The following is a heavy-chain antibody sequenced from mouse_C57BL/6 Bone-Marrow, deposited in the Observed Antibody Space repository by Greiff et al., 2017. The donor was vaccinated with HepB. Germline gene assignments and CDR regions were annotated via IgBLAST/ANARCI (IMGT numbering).Heavy chain of an antibody. V-gene: IGHV5-4*01. Sequence: EVQLVESGGGLVKPGGSLKLSCAASGFTFSSYAMSWVRQTPEKRLEWVATISDGGSYTYYPDNVKGRFTISRDNAKNNLYLQMSHLKSEDTAMYYCARGGRGFAYWGQGTLVTVSA. J-gene: IGHJ3*01. CDR3: ARGGRGFAY. CDR2: ISDGGSYT. CDR1: GFTFSSYA.